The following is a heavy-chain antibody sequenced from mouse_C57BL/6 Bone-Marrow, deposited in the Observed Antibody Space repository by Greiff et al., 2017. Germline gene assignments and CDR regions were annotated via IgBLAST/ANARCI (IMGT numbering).Heavy chain of an antibody. CDR2: IYPGSGST. D-gene: IGHD2-4*01. V-gene: IGHV1-55*01. Sequence: QVQLQQPWAALVKPRASVQMSCQASGYTSTSYWITWVKQRPGQGLEWIGDIYPGSGSTNYNEKFKSTATLTVDTSSSTAYMQLSSLTSEDSAVYYCARSRLGHYFDSWRQGTTHTVSS. CDR3: ARSRLGHYFDS. J-gene: IGHJ2*01. CDR1: GYTSTSYW.